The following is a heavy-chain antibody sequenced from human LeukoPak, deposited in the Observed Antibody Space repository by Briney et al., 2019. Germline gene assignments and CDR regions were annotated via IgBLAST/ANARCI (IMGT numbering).Heavy chain of an antibody. CDR2: IYYSGST. V-gene: IGHV4-39*02. CDR3: AREKDYDSSGYFWFDP. D-gene: IGHD3-22*01. Sequence: SETLSLTCTVSGGSISSSSYYWGWIRQPPGKGLEWIGSIYYSGSTYCNPSLRSRVTISVDASKNQFSLKLSSVTAADTAVYYCAREKDYDSSGYFWFDPWGQGTLVTVSS. J-gene: IGHJ5*02. CDR1: GGSISSSSYY.